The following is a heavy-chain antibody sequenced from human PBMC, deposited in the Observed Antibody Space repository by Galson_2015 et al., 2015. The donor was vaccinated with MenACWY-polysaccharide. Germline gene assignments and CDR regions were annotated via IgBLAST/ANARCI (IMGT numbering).Heavy chain of an antibody. J-gene: IGHJ3*02. D-gene: IGHD3-22*01. Sequence: TLSLTCTVSGGSISSGDYYWSWIRQPPGKGLEWIGYVYYSGSTYYNPSLKSRVTISVDTSKNQFSLKLSSVTAADTAVYYCAKDPPPYYYDSQDAFDIWGQGTMVTVSS. CDR3: AKDPPPYYYDSQDAFDI. CDR2: VYYSGST. V-gene: IGHV4-30-4*01. CDR1: GGSISSGDYY.